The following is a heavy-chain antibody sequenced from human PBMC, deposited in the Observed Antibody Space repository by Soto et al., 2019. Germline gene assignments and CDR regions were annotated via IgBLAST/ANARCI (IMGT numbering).Heavy chain of an antibody. D-gene: IGHD2-2*01. CDR1: GFTFSSYA. CDR3: ASGYCSSTSCYCDY. Sequence: PGGSLRLSCAASGFTFSSYAMHWVRQAPGKGLEWVAVISYDGSNKYYADSVKGRFTISRDNSKNTLYLQMNSLRAEDTAVYYCASGYCSSTSCYCDYWGQGTLVTVSS. V-gene: IGHV3-30-3*01. CDR2: ISYDGSNK. J-gene: IGHJ4*02.